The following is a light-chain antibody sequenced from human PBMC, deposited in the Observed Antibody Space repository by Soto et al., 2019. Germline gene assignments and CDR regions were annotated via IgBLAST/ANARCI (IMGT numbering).Light chain of an antibody. Sequence: DIQMTQSPSSLSASVGDRVTITCQASQSISIYLNWYQQKPRKAPKLLIYAASNLQGGVPSRFSGSGSGTDFTLTISSLQPEDSATYYCQQSYNHPITFGQGTRLEIK. V-gene: IGKV1-39*01. CDR3: QQSYNHPIT. J-gene: IGKJ5*01. CDR2: AAS. CDR1: QSISIY.